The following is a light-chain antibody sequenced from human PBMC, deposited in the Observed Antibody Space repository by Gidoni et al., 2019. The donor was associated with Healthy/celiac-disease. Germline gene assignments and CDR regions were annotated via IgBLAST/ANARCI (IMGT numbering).Light chain of an antibody. CDR2: EVS. CDR1: SSDVGGYNY. CDR3: SSYAGIVV. Sequence: QSALTQPPSASGSPGQSVTISFTGTSSDVGGYNYVSWYQQHPGKAPKLMIYEVSKRPSGVPDRFSGSKSGNTASLTVSGLQAEDEADYYSSSYAGIVVFGGGTKLTVL. J-gene: IGLJ2*01. V-gene: IGLV2-8*01.